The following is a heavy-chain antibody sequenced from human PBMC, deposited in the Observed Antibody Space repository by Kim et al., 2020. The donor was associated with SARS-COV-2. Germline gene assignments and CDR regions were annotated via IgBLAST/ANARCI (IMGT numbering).Heavy chain of an antibody. D-gene: IGHD2-21*01. CDR3: AKVGSAYCGGSCPIDY. J-gene: IGHJ4*02. V-gene: IGHV3-23*01. Sequence: SVKGRFTISRDKSKNTVYLQMNSLRAEDTAVYYCAKVGSAYCGGSCPIDYWGQGTLVTVSS.